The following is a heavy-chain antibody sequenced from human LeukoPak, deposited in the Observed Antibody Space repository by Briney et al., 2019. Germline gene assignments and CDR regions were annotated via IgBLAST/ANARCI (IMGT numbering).Heavy chain of an antibody. V-gene: IGHV3-53*01. CDR2: IYSGGST. J-gene: IGHJ4*02. Sequence: GGSLRLSCAASGFTVSSNYINWVRQALGKGLEWVSVIYSGGSTYYADSVKGRFAISRDNSKNTLYLQMNSLRAEGTAVYYCAREAFGSFDYWGQGTLVTVSS. D-gene: IGHD3-10*01. CDR3: AREAFGSFDY. CDR1: GFTVSSNY.